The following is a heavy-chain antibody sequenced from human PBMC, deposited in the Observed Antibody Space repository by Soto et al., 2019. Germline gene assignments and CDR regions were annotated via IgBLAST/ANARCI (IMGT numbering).Heavy chain of an antibody. CDR1: GFTFSSYW. J-gene: IGHJ4*02. D-gene: IGHD6-13*01. CDR3: ARDEAAQYYFDY. Sequence: EVQLVESGGGLVQPGGSLRLSCAASGFTFSSYWMHWVRQAPGKGLVWVSRINRDGSSTSYADSVKGRFTISRDNAKNTLYLQMNSLRAEDTAVYYCARDEAAQYYFDYWGQGTLVTVSS. CDR2: INRDGSST. V-gene: IGHV3-74*01.